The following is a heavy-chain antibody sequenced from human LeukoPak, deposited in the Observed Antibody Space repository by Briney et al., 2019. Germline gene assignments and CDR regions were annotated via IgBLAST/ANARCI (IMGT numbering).Heavy chain of an antibody. D-gene: IGHD2-2*01. V-gene: IGHV1-69*05. CDR1: GGTFSSYA. Sequence: ASVKVSCKASGGTFSSYAISWVRQAPGQGLEWMGGIIPIFGTANYAQKFQGRVTITTDESTSTAYMELSSLRSEDTAVYYCANARREVEPAAIVVRGVYYFDYWGQGTLVTVST. CDR2: IIPIFGTA. J-gene: IGHJ4*02. CDR3: ANARREVEPAAIVVRGVYYFDY.